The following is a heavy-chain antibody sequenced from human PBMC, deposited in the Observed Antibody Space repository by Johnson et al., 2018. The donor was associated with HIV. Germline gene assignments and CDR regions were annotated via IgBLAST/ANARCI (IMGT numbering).Heavy chain of an antibody. V-gene: IGHV3-23*04. Sequence: VQLVESGGGLVKPGGSLRLSCRASGFPFSNAWMNWVRQPPGKGLEWVSGISPSGGSTYYADSVKGRFTISRDNSKNTLYLQMNSLRAEDTAVYYCARDGESQQLPLGDAFDVWGQGTMVIVSS. J-gene: IGHJ3*01. CDR3: ARDGESQQLPLGDAFDV. CDR2: ISPSGGST. CDR1: GFPFSNAW. D-gene: IGHD6-13*01.